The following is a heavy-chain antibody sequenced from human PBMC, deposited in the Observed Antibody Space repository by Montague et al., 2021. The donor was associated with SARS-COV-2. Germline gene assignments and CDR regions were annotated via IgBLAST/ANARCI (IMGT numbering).Heavy chain of an antibody. D-gene: IGHD6-13*01. CDR2: IYWXXXK. CDR1: GFSLSTSGVG. CDR3: AHRDSGRIAAAGFDY. V-gene: IGHV2-5*01. J-gene: IGHJ4*02. Sequence: PALVKPTQTLTLTRTFSGFSLSTSGVGVGWIRQPPGKALEWLALIYWXXXKRYSPSLKSRLTITKDTSKNQVVLTMTNMDPVDTATYYCAHRDSGRIAAAGFDYWGQGTLVTVSS.